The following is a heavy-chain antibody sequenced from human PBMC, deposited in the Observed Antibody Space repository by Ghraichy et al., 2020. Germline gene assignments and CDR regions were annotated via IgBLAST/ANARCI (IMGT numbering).Heavy chain of an antibody. CDR1: GFTVSSKY. CDR2: NHSDGDT. V-gene: IGHV3-66*01. Sequence: LSLTCAASGFTVSSKYMSWVRQTPGKGLEWVSANHSDGDTYYADSVKGRFTISRDNSKNTLDLQMNSLRAEDTAVYYCATGPLRVYFDCWGQGTLVTVSS. J-gene: IGHJ4*02. CDR3: ATGPLRVYFDC. D-gene: IGHD4-17*01.